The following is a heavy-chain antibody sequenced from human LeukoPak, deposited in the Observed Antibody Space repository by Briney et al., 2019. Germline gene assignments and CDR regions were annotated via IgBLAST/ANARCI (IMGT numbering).Heavy chain of an antibody. V-gene: IGHV4-4*07. Sequence: SSETLSLTCSVSGGSMNNYYWSWIRQAAGTGPEWIGRVYTSGSTNYNPSVKSRVTISVDTSKNQFSLKLSSVTAADTAVYYCARSPFLSGWYYYYMDVWGKGTTVTISS. CDR2: VYTSGST. D-gene: IGHD3-22*01. J-gene: IGHJ6*03. CDR1: GGSMNNYY. CDR3: ARSPFLSGWYYYYMDV.